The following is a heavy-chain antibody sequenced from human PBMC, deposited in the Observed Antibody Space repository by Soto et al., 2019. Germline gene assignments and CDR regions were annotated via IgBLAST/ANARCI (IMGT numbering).Heavy chain of an antibody. V-gene: IGHV4-31*03. J-gene: IGHJ2*01. D-gene: IGHD3-3*01. CDR2: IYYSGST. CDR3: ARGYYDFWSGYFLWYFDL. Sequence: QVQLQESDPGLVKPSQTLSLTCTVSGGSISSGGYYWSWIRQHPGKGLEWIGYIYYSGSTYYNPSLKSRVTISVDTSKNQFSLKLSSVTAADTAVYYCARGYYDFWSGYFLWYFDLWGRGTLVTVSS. CDR1: GGSISSGGYY.